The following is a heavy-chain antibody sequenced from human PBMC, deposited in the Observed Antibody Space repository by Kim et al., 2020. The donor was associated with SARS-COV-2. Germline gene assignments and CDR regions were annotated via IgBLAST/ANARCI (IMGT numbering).Heavy chain of an antibody. CDR1: GFTFSSYA. Sequence: GGSLRLSCAASGFTFSSYAMRWVRQAPGKGLDWVSSISGSGGTYYPDSVKGRFTISRDNSKNTLYLQMDNLRAEDTAVYYCAKDVGSTSHYGTDVWGQGTTVTVSS. V-gene: IGHV3-23*01. CDR2: ISGSGGT. J-gene: IGHJ6*02. CDR3: AKDVGSTSHYGTDV. D-gene: IGHD2-2*01.